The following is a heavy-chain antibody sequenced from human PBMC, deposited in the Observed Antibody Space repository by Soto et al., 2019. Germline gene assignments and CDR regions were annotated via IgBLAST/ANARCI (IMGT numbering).Heavy chain of an antibody. D-gene: IGHD6-19*01. CDR2: VNNAGTNT. CDR1: GFTFSDYG. Sequence: VGSLRLSCVASGFTFSDYGMSWVRQAPGKGPDWVSTVNNAGTNTHYADSVKGRFTISRDNSKTTLYLQMNNLRVDDTAIYYCAKDRAYSSGIDYCGQGTLVTVSS. CDR3: AKDRAYSSGIDY. V-gene: IGHV3-23*01. J-gene: IGHJ4*02.